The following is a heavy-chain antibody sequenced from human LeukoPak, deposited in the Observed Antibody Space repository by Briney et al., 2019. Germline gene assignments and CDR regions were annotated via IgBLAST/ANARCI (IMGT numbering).Heavy chain of an antibody. Sequence: PSETLSLTCTVSGGSINYYYWMWIRQPPGKGLEWIGYIYYSGGTHYNPSLKSRVTMLVDTSKNQFPLKLSSVTAADTAVYYCARGPYSNLDYWGQGTLVTVSS. J-gene: IGHJ4*02. CDR3: ARGPYSNLDY. CDR1: GGSINYYY. CDR2: IYYSGGT. V-gene: IGHV4-59*12. D-gene: IGHD4-11*01.